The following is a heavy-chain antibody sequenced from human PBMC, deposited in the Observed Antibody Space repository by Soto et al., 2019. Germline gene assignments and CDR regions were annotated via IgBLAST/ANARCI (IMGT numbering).Heavy chain of an antibody. CDR2: INHSGST. Sequence: PSETLSLTCAVYGGPFSGYYWSWIRQPPGKGLEWIGEINHSGSTKYTPSLKSRVTISVYTSKNQFSLKLSSVTAADTAVYYCARGRVATAGYYYYGREGWGQGNTVIVSS. V-gene: IGHV4-34*01. D-gene: IGHD5-12*01. CDR1: GGPFSGYY. CDR3: ARGRVATAGYYYYGREG. J-gene: IGHJ6*02.